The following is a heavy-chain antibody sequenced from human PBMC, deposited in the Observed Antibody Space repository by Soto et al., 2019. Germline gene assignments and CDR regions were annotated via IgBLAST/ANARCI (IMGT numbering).Heavy chain of an antibody. Sequence: ASVKVSCKVSGYTLTELSMHWVRQAPGKGLEWMGGFDPEDGETIYAQKFQGRVTMTEDTSTDTAYMELSSLRSEDTAVYYCATGPGYSYGYGWAPAGYFAYWGKGTLVTGSS. CDR3: ATGPGYSYGYGWAPAGYFAY. CDR2: FDPEDGET. J-gene: IGHJ4*02. D-gene: IGHD5-18*01. CDR1: GYTLTELS. V-gene: IGHV1-24*01.